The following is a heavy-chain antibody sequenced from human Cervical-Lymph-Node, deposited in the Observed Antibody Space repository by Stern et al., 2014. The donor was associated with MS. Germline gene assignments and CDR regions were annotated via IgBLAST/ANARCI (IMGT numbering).Heavy chain of an antibody. CDR1: GVTFSTYA. V-gene: IGHV1-69*01. D-gene: IGHD2-15*01. CDR3: ARKLCSGGSCYFYGMDV. J-gene: IGHJ6*02. Sequence: QVQLVQSGAEVKKPGSSVKVSCKASGVTFSTYAISWGRQAPGQGLEWMGWIIPIFGTANYAQKFQGRVTIIADESTSTVYMELSSLRSEDAAVYYCARKLCSGGSCYFYGMDVWGQGTTVTVSS. CDR2: IIPIFGTA.